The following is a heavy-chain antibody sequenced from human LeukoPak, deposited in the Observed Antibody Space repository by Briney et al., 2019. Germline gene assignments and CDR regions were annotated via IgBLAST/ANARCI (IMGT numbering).Heavy chain of an antibody. J-gene: IGHJ4*02. CDR2: ITTSDGNP. Sequence: GGSLRLSCAASGFTSSSYTMSWVRQAPGKGLEWVSTITTSDGNPYYADSVKGRFTVSRDNSKNTLFLQMNSLRAEDTAVYYCAKDGGLWVSAHWGDSWGRGTLVTVSS. CDR1: GFTSSSYT. V-gene: IGHV3-23*01. D-gene: IGHD7-27*01. CDR3: AKDGGLWVSAHWGDS.